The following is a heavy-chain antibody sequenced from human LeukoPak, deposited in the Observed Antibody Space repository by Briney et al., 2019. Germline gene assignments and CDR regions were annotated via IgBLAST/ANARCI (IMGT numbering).Heavy chain of an antibody. CDR3: AVVGHQLTYFHFYMDV. D-gene: IGHD1-26*01. J-gene: IGHJ6*03. CDR1: GYSFTSYW. V-gene: IGHV5-51*01. Sequence: GESLKISCKGSGYSFTSYWIAWVRQMPGKGLEWMGIVHPDDSDTRYSPSFQGQVTISVDKSISTAYLHWSSLKASDTAIYYCAVVGHQLTYFHFYMDVWGKGTTVTVSS. CDR2: VHPDDSDT.